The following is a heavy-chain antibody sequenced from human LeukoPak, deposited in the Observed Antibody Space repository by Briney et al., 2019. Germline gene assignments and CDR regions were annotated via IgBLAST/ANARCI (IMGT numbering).Heavy chain of an antibody. Sequence: SSETLSLTCTVSGGSISSSSYYWGWIRQPPGKGLEWIGSIYYSGSTYYNPSLKSRVTISVDTSKNQFSLELSSVTAADTAVYYCARKPIVNSAWYYFDYWGQGTLVTVSS. CDR1: GGSISSSSYY. CDR2: IYYSGST. D-gene: IGHD3-22*01. CDR3: ARKPIVNSAWYYFDY. V-gene: IGHV4-39*07. J-gene: IGHJ4*02.